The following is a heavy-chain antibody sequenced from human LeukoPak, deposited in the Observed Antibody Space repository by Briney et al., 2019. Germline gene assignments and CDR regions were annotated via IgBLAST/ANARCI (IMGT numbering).Heavy chain of an antibody. CDR2: IYHGGST. CDR3: ARPYCSAGNCYSNFDS. D-gene: IGHD2-15*01. Sequence: SQTLSLTCAVSGGSINSGGYSWSWIRQPPGKGPEWIGYIYHGGSTHYNSSLKSRVTISVDKSKNQFSLNLYSVTAADTAVYYCARPYCSAGNCYSNFDSWGQGTLVTVSS. V-gene: IGHV4-30-2*01. CDR1: GGSINSGGYS. J-gene: IGHJ4*02.